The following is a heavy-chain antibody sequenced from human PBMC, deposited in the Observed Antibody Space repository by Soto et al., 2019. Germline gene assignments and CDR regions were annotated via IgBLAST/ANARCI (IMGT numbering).Heavy chain of an antibody. V-gene: IGHV4-38-2*01. CDR2: IYHSGST. CDR1: GYSISSGYY. J-gene: IGHJ5*02. D-gene: IGHD3-22*01. CDR3: ARGYYYPLENWFDP. Sequence: PSETRSLPCAVSGYSISSGYYWGWIRQPPGTGLEWIGSIYHSGSTYYNPSRKSRVTISVDTSTNQFTLKLSSVTAADTAVYYWARGYYYPLENWFDPWGQGTLGTVAS.